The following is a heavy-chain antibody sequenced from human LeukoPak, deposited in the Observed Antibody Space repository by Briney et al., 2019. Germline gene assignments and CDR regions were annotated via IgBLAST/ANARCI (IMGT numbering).Heavy chain of an antibody. Sequence: PSETLSLTCAVYGGSFSGYYWSWIRQPPGKGLEWIGEINHSGSTNYNPSLKSRVTISVDTSKNQFSLKLSSVTAADTAVYYCARLSGGEGLDYWGQGTLVTVSS. J-gene: IGHJ4*02. V-gene: IGHV4-34*01. CDR2: INHSGST. D-gene: IGHD2-15*01. CDR1: GGSFSGYY. CDR3: ARLSGGEGLDY.